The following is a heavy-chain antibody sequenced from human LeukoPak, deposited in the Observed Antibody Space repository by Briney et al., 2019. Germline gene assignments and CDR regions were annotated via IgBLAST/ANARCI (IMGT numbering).Heavy chain of an antibody. CDR3: AKIAVAGNYYYYGMDV. Sequence: SETLSLTCTVSGGSISSGSYYWSWIRQPAGTGLEWIGCIYTSGSTNYNPSLKSRVTISVDTSKNQFSLKLSSVTAADTAVYYCAKIAVAGNYYYYGMDVWGQGTTVTVSS. J-gene: IGHJ6*02. CDR1: GGSISSGSYY. D-gene: IGHD6-19*01. V-gene: IGHV4-61*02. CDR2: IYTSGST.